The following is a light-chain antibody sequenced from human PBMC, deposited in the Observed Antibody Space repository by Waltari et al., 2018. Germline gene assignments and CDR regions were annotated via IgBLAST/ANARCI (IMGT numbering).Light chain of an antibody. J-gene: IGKJ1*01. CDR2: KAS. CDR3: QQYNSYPRT. V-gene: IGKV1-5*03. Sequence: DIQMTQSPSTLPAFVGDRVTITCRASQSISSWLAWYQQKPGKAPKLVIYKASSLESGVPSRFSGSGSGTEFTLTISSLQPDDFATYYYQQYNSYPRTFGQGTKVEIK. CDR1: QSISSW.